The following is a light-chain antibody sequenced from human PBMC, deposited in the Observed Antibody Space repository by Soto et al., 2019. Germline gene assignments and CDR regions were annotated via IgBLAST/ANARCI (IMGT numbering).Light chain of an antibody. Sequence: QSVLTQPLSASGTPGQRVTISCSGSSSNIGSNYVYWYQQLPGTAPKLLIYRNNQRPSGVPDRFSGSKSGTSASLAISGLRSEDEADYYCAAWDDSLSGDVVFGGGTKLTVL. CDR3: AAWDDSLSGDVV. CDR2: RNN. V-gene: IGLV1-47*01. J-gene: IGLJ2*01. CDR1: SSNIGSNY.